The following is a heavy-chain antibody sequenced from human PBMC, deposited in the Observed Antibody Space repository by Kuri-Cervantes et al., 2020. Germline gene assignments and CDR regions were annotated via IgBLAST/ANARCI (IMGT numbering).Heavy chain of an antibody. CDR1: GYTFTSYD. V-gene: IGHV1-8*01. D-gene: IGHD3-10*01. J-gene: IGHJ6*02. Sequence: ASVKVSCKASGYTFTSYDINWVRQATGQGLEWMGWMNPNSGNTGYAQKLQGRVTMTRNTSISTAYMELSSLRSEDTAVYYCARGLGSGSYYYYYYGMDVWGQGTTVTVSS. CDR2: MNPNSGNT. CDR3: ARGLGSGSYYYYYYGMDV.